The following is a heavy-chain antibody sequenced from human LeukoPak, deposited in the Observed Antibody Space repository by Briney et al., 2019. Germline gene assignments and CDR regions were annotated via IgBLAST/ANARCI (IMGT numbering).Heavy chain of an antibody. CDR2: ISYDGRQN. CDR1: GFTFSTYA. V-gene: IGHV3-30*04. J-gene: IGHJ3*02. Sequence: PGGSLRLSCAASGFTFSTYAMNWVRQAPGKGLEWVAVISYDGRQNYYADSVKGRFTISRDNSKNTLYLQMNSLRDEDTAVYFCARDVSSSWLDAFDIWGQGTMVTVSS. D-gene: IGHD6-13*01. CDR3: ARDVSSSWLDAFDI.